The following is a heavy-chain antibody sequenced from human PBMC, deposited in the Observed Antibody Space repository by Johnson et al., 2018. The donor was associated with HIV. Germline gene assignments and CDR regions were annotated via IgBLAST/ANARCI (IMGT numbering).Heavy chain of an antibody. V-gene: IGHV3-30*02. CDR1: GFTFSSYD. CDR2: IRYDGSNK. J-gene: IGHJ3*02. CDR3: ARKGSSGFGGIDAFDI. D-gene: IGHD3-22*01. Sequence: QVQLVESGGGVVQPGGSLRLSCGASGFTFSSYDMNWVRQAPGKGLEWVSFIRYDGSNKQYGDSVKGRFTISRDNSKNTLYLQMNSLRAEDTAGYYCARKGSSGFGGIDAFDIWGQGTMVTVSS.